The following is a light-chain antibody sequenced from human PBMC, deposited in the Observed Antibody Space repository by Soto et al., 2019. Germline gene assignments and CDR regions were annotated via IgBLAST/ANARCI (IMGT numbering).Light chain of an antibody. V-gene: IGLV2-14*03. CDR2: DVS. CDR3: SSYTITSAYWV. CDR1: SSDVGTYNY. Sequence: QSALTQPPSASGSPGQSVTISCTGSSSDVGTYNYVSWYQQHPGNPPKLIIYDVSDRPSGVSNRFSGSKSGNTASLTISGLQAEDEANYYCSSYTITSAYWVFGGGTKVTVL. J-gene: IGLJ3*02.